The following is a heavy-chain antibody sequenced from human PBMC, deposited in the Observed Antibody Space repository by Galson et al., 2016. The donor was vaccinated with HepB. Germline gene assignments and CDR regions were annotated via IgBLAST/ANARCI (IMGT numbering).Heavy chain of an antibody. Sequence: SLRLSCAASGFTFSDHYMSWIRQAPGKGLEWVSYISTSSSYTNYADSVKGRFIISRDNAKNSMYLQMNRLRAEDTAVYYCARVSPTATYYDFWSGKYYYMDVWGKGTTVTVSS. CDR3: ARVSPTATYYDFWSGKYYYMDV. CDR2: ISTSSSYT. V-gene: IGHV3-11*06. J-gene: IGHJ6*03. D-gene: IGHD3-3*01. CDR1: GFTFSDHY.